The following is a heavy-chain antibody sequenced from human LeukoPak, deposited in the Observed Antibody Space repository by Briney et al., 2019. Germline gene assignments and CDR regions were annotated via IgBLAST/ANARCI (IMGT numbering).Heavy chain of an antibody. J-gene: IGHJ4*02. D-gene: IGHD3-22*01. CDR2: INPNSGGT. Sequence: ASVKVSCKASGYTFTAYYIHWVRQAPGQGLEWMGWINPNSGGTNYAQKFQGRVTMTRDTSISTAYMERSRLRSDDTAVYFCARRCDTSSYYTYYFDYWGQGTLVTVSS. CDR1: GYTFTAYY. CDR3: ARRCDTSSYYTYYFDY. V-gene: IGHV1-2*02.